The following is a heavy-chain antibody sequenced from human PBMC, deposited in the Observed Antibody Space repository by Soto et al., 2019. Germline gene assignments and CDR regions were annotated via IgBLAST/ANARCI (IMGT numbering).Heavy chain of an antibody. Sequence: QVQLVESGGGVVQPGRSLRLSCAASGFTFSSYGMHWVRQAPGKGLEWVAVIWYDGSNKYYADSVKGRFTISRDNSKNTLYLQMNSLRAEDTAVYYCAREVEGLENWGRGTLVTVSS. J-gene: IGHJ4*02. V-gene: IGHV3-33*01. D-gene: IGHD1-1*01. CDR1: GFTFSSYG. CDR2: IWYDGSNK. CDR3: AREVEGLEN.